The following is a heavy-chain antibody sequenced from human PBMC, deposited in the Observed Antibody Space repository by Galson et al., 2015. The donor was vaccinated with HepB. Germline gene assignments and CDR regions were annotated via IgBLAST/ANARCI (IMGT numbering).Heavy chain of an antibody. Sequence: SVKVSCKAFGYTFTSYGLNWVRQAPGQGLEWVGWISAHNGNTRYVKRFQGRVTMTTETSTSTAYMELRSLTSDDTGVYYCVGGSHHYDSSGFFDSWGQGTLVTVSS. CDR2: ISAHNGNT. V-gene: IGHV1-18*04. J-gene: IGHJ4*02. CDR3: VGGSHHYDSSGFFDS. CDR1: GYTFTSYG. D-gene: IGHD3-22*01.